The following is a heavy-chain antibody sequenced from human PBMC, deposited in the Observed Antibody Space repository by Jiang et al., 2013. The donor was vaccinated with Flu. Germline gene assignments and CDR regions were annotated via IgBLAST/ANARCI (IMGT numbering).Heavy chain of an antibody. J-gene: IGHJ4*02. D-gene: IGHD2-15*01. Sequence: KPTQTLTLTCTFSGFSLSTTGVRVGWVRQPPGKALEWLALIYWDGGKRYSPSLRSRLTITRDTSKNXVVLTMTNMDPVDTATYYCAQGSENYWAYWGQGTL. CDR2: IYWDGGK. V-gene: IGHV2-5*02. CDR3: AQGSENYWAY. CDR1: GFSLSTTGVR.